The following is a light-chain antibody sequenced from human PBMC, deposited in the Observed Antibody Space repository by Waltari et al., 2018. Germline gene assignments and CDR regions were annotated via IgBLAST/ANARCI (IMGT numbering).Light chain of an antibody. CDR2: RNN. CDR1: RSNIGHNY. Sequence: QSVLTQAPSASGTPGQRVTISCSGSRSNIGHNYVYWYHHLPGTTPKLLSYRNNHRPSGVPDRFSGSKSGASASLAISVLRSEDEADYYCATWDDSLNVPVIFGGGTQLTVL. J-gene: IGLJ2*01. V-gene: IGLV1-47*01. CDR3: ATWDDSLNVPVI.